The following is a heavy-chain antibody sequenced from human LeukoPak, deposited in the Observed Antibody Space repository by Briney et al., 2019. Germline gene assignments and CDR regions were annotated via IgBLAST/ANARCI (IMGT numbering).Heavy chain of an antibody. CDR3: ARLTGYLGMDYFDY. CDR2: TYYRSKWYN. D-gene: IGHD3-9*01. CDR1: GDTVSNKRSA. J-gene: IGHJ4*02. Sequence: SQTLSLTCAISGDTVSNKRSAWNWIRQSPSRGLEWLGRTYYRSKWYNDYAVSVKSRITINPDTSKNQFSLQLNSVSPEDTAVYYCARLTGYLGMDYFDYWGQGTLVTVSS. V-gene: IGHV6-1*01.